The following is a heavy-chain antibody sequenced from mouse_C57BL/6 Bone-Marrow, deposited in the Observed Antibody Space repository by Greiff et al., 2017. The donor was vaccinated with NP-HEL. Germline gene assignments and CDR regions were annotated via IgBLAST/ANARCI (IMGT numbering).Heavy chain of an antibody. V-gene: IGHV1-7*01. CDR3: ARGWLLRPFDY. J-gene: IGHJ2*01. CDR2: INPSSGYT. D-gene: IGHD2-3*01. Sequence: VQLKQSGAELAKPGASVKLSCKASGYTFTSYWMHWVKQRPGQGLEWIGYINPSSGYTKYNQKFKDKATLTADKSSSTAYMQLSSRTYEDSAVYYCARGWLLRPFDYWGQGTTLTVSS. CDR1: GYTFTSYW.